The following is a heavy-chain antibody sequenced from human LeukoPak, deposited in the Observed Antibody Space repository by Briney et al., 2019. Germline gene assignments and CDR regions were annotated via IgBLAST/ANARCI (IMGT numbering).Heavy chain of an antibody. D-gene: IGHD3-10*01. CDR1: GFTVSSNY. Sequence: GGSLRLSCAASGFTVSSNYMSWVGQAPGKGLEWVSVIYSGGSTYYADSVKGRFTISRDNSKNTLYLQMNSLRAEDTAVYYCARDSRNYYSSGSSDWGQGTLVTVSS. CDR3: ARDSRNYYSSGSSD. V-gene: IGHV3-53*01. J-gene: IGHJ4*02. CDR2: IYSGGST.